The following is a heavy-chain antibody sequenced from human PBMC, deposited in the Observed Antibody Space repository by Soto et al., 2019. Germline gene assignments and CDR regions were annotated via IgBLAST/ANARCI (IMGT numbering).Heavy chain of an antibody. Sequence: SETLSLTCAVSGVSLSSGNWCTWVRQSPQRGLEYIGEIFHDGTANYYPSFERRVAMSVDTSRNQFSLKLTSVTAADTAVYFCARLVYDTRLNYMYFDFWGPGTLVTVSS. J-gene: IGHJ4*02. CDR1: GVSLSSGNW. CDR2: IFHDGTA. D-gene: IGHD3-10*01. V-gene: IGHV4-4*02. CDR3: ARLVYDTRLNYMYFDF.